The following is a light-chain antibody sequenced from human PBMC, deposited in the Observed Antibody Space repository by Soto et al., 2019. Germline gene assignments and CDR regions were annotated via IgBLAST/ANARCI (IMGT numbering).Light chain of an antibody. CDR3: SAFTSRFTFV. V-gene: IGLV2-14*01. CDR1: RSDVGAYNY. Sequence: QSVLTQPASVSGCPGETIAISCTGSRSDVGAYNYVSWCQQHPGTAPELMSSEITNRTSGVSDRFSGSKSGNTASLAISGLQAEDQAEYYCSAFTSRFTFVFGTGTKVTVL. CDR2: EIT. J-gene: IGLJ1*01.